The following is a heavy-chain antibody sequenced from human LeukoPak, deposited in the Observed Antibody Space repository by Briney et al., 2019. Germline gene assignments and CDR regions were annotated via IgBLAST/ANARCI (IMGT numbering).Heavy chain of an antibody. CDR3: ARRSRDGYNFGY. CDR1: GFTFSSYA. Sequence: GSLRLSCAASGFTFSSYAMSWVRQAPGKGLEWVGSIYYSGSTYYNPSLKSRVTISVDASKNQFSLKLSSVTAAGTAVYYCARRSRDGYNFGYWGQGTLVTVSS. CDR2: IYYSGST. D-gene: IGHD5-24*01. V-gene: IGHV4-39*01. J-gene: IGHJ4*02.